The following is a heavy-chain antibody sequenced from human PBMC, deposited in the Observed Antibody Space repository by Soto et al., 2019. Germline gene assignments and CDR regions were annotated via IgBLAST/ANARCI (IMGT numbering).Heavy chain of an antibody. CDR2: FDPEDGET. V-gene: IGHV1-24*01. D-gene: IGHD3-22*01. Sequence: ASVKVSCKVSGYTLTELSMHWVRQAPGKGLEWMGGFDPEDGETIYAQKFQGRVTMTEDTSTDTAYMELSSLRSEDTAVYDCATGAKIHYYDSSGYPDAFDIWGQGTMVTVSS. J-gene: IGHJ3*02. CDR1: GYTLTELS. CDR3: ATGAKIHYYDSSGYPDAFDI.